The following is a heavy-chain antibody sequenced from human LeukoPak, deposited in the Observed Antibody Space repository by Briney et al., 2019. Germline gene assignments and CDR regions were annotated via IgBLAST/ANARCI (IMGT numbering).Heavy chain of an antibody. Sequence: GGSLGLSCAASGFTFSTYAMHWVRQTPAKGLEWVAVISYDENNKYYADSVKGRFTISRDNSKNTLFLQMNSLRTEDTAVYYCTRGDGLKDFDYWGQGTLVTVSS. CDR2: ISYDENNK. D-gene: IGHD5-24*01. CDR1: GFTFSTYA. V-gene: IGHV3-30-3*01. J-gene: IGHJ4*02. CDR3: TRGDGLKDFDY.